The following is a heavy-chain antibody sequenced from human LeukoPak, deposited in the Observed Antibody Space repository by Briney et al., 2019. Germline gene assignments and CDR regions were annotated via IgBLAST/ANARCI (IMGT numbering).Heavy chain of an antibody. CDR1: GYTFTSYG. D-gene: IGHD3-10*01. J-gene: IGHJ4*02. CDR2: ISAYNGNT. V-gene: IGHV1-18*01. Sequence: ASVKVSCKASGYTFTSYGISWVRQAPGQGLEWMGWISAYNGNTNYAQKLQGRVTMTTDTSTSTAYMELRSLRSDDTAVYYCARGPVIWFGEFIFDYWGQGTLVTVSS. CDR3: ARGPVIWFGEFIFDY.